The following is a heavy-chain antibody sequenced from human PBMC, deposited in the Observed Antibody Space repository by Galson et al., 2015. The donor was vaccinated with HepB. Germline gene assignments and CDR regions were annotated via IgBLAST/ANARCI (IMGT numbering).Heavy chain of an antibody. CDR2: ISSSSSYI. CDR3: ARVPRLYYYMDV. CDR1: GFTFSSYS. V-gene: IGHV3-21*01. Sequence: SLRLSCAASGFTFSSYSMNWVRQAPGKGLEWVSSISSSSSYIYYADSVKGRFTISRDNAKNSLYLQMNSLRAEDTAVYYCARVPRLYYYMDVWGKGTTVTVSS. J-gene: IGHJ6*03.